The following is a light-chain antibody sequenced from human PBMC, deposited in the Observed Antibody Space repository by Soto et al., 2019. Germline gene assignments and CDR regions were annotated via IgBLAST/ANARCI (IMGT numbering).Light chain of an antibody. V-gene: IGKV1-39*01. CDR1: LTIGSY. CDR3: QQSYSTPLT. J-gene: IGKJ4*01. CDR2: AAS. Sequence: DIQMTQSPSSLSAFVGDRVTITCRASLTIGSYVNWYQQKPGKAPKVLIYAASSLQSGVPSRFSGSGSGTDFTLSISSLQPEDFATYYCQQSYSTPLTFGGGTKVEIK.